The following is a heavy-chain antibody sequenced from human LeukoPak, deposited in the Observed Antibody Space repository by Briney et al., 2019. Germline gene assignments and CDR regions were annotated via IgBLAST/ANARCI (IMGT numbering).Heavy chain of an antibody. Sequence: GGSLRLSCAASGFTFSSYAMSWVRQAPGKGLEWVSAISGSGGSTYYADSVKGRLTISRDNSKNTLFLQMNSLRAEDTAVYYCAREGPRGNSQFDYWGQGTLVTVSS. CDR2: ISGSGGST. V-gene: IGHV3-23*01. CDR3: AREGPRGNSQFDY. J-gene: IGHJ4*02. D-gene: IGHD2/OR15-2a*01. CDR1: GFTFSSYA.